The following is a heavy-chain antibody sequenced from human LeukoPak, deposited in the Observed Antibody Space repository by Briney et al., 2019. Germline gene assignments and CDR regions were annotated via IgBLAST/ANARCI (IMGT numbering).Heavy chain of an antibody. CDR1: GFTFNSYW. D-gene: IGHD3-3*01. J-gene: IGHJ4*02. Sequence: GGSLRLSCVGYGFTFNSYWMHWVRQSPGEGLVWVSRISLDGGTTSYADSVKGRFTISRDNGENTIYLDMNSLRVENTAVYYCASATAKLWRAYSSPDFWGQGTLVAVSS. CDR3: ASATAKLWRAYSSPDF. CDR2: ISLDGGTT. V-gene: IGHV3-74*01.